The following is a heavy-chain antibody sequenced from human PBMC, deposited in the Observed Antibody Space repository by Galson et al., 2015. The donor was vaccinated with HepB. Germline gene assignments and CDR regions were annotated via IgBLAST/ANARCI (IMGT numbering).Heavy chain of an antibody. V-gene: IGHV3-23*01. CDR1: GFTFSSYA. CDR2: ISGSGGST. Sequence: SLRLSCAASGFTFSSYAMSWVRQAPGKGLEWVSAISGSGGSTYYADSVKGRFTISRDNSKNTLYLQMNSLRAEDTAVYYCAKDKSRLIFGVAQAYGMDVWGQGTTVTVSS. CDR3: AKDKSRLIFGVAQAYGMDV. D-gene: IGHD3-3*01. J-gene: IGHJ6*02.